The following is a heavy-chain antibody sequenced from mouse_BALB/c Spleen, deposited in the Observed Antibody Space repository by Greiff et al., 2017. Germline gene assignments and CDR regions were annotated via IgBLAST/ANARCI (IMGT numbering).Heavy chain of an antibody. J-gene: IGHJ2*01. D-gene: IGHD2-1*01. CDR2: ISSGSSTI. V-gene: IGHV5-17*02. CDR1: GFTFSSFG. CDR3: ARSTLYFDY. Sequence: EVMLVESGGGLVQPGGSRKLSCAASGFTFSSFGMHWVRQAPEKGLEWVAYISSGSSTIYYADTVKGRFTISRDNPKNTLFLQMTSLRSEDTAMYYCARSTLYFDYWGQGTTLTVSS.